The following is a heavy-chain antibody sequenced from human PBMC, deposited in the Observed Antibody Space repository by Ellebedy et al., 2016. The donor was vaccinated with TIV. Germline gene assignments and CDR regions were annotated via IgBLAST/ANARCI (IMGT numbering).Heavy chain of an antibody. CDR2: IIAIFSTT. CDR1: GGIFRSFA. CDR3: ARDNHYYVQYFQH. Sequence: ASVKVSCKASGGIFRSFAVSWVRQAPGQGLEWMGGIIAIFSTTNYAQKFQGRLTITADESTSTAYMELSSLRSDDTAVYYCARDNHYYVQYFQHWGQGTLVTVSS. J-gene: IGHJ1*01. V-gene: IGHV1-69*13. D-gene: IGHD3-10*02.